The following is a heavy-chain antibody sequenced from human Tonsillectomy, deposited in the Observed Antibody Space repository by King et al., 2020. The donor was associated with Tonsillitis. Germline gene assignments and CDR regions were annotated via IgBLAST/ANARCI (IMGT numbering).Heavy chain of an antibody. CDR3: AGARRGWELLRDTWFDP. CDR1: GFTFSNYW. D-gene: IGHD1-26*01. CDR2: IKEDGSEK. Sequence: VQLVESGGGLVQPGGSLRLSCAASGFTFSNYWMSWVRQAPGKGLEWVANIKEDGSEKYYVDSVTGRFTISRDNAKDSLYLQMNSPRAEDTAVYYCAGARRGWELLRDTWFDPWGQGTLVTVSS. J-gene: IGHJ5*02. V-gene: IGHV3-7*03.